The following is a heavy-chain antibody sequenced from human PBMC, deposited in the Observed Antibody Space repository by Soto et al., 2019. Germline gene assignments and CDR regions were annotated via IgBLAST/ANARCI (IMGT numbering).Heavy chain of an antibody. D-gene: IGHD5-18*01. CDR2: INAGNGNT. J-gene: IGHJ6*02. V-gene: IGHV1-3*01. Sequence: ASVKVSCKASGYTFTSYAMHWVRQAPGQRLEWMGWINAGNGNTKYSQKFQGRVTITRDTSASTAYMELSSLRSEDTAVYYCARGGYSYGYRYYYGMEVWGQGTTVTAP. CDR3: ARGGYSYGYRYYYGMEV. CDR1: GYTFTSYA.